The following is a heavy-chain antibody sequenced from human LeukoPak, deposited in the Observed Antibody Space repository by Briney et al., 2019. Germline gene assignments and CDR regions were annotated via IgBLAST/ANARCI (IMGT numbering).Heavy chain of an antibody. J-gene: IGHJ4*02. D-gene: IGHD6-6*01. Sequence: ASVKVSCKASGYTFTGYYMHWVRQAPGQGLEWMGWIDPNSGGTNYAQKFQGRVTMTRDTSISTAYMELSRLRSDDTAVYYCARVGVDDSSSSDYWGQGTLVTVSS. CDR1: GYTFTGYY. CDR3: ARVGVDDSSSSDY. CDR2: IDPNSGGT. V-gene: IGHV1-2*02.